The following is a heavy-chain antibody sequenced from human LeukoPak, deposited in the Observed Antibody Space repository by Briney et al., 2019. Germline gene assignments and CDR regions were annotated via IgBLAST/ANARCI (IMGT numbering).Heavy chain of an antibody. D-gene: IGHD4-17*01. CDR1: GGSFSGYY. CDR2: INHSGST. Sequence: PSETLSLTCAVYGGSFSGYYWSWIRQPPGKGLEWIGEINHSGSTNYNPSLKSRVTISVDTSKNQFSPKLSSVTAADTAVYYCARGPGTTVTHFDYWGQGTLVTVSS. V-gene: IGHV4-34*01. J-gene: IGHJ4*02. CDR3: ARGPGTTVTHFDY.